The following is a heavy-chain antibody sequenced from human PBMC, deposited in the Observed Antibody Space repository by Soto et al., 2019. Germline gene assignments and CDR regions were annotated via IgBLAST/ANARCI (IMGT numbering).Heavy chain of an antibody. V-gene: IGHV4-31*03. CDR2: IYYSGST. CDR1: GGSISSGGYY. CDR3: ARASGNYYDSSGYYLHDY. D-gene: IGHD3-22*01. Sequence: SETLSLTCTVSGGSISSGGYYWSWIRQHPGKGLEWIGYIYYSGSTYYNPSLKSRVTISVDTSKNQFSLKLSSVTAADTAVYYCARASGNYYDSSGYYLHDYWGQGTLVTVS. J-gene: IGHJ4*02.